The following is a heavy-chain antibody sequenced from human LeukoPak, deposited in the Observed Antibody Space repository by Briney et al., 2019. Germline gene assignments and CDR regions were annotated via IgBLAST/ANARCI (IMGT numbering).Heavy chain of an antibody. CDR2: IYPGDSDT. D-gene: IGHD6-19*01. J-gene: IGHJ6*02. V-gene: IGHV5-51*01. CDR3: ARLAGAPPCYYYGMDV. Sequence: GESLKISCKASGYSFTSYWIGLVRQIPGKGLEWIGIIYPGDSDTRYSPSFQGQVTISADKSISTAYLQWSSLKASDTAMYYCARLAGAPPCYYYGMDVWGQGTTVTVSS. CDR1: GYSFTSYW.